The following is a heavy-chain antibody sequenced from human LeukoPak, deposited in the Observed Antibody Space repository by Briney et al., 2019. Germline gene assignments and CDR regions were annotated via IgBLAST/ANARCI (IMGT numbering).Heavy chain of an antibody. CDR1: GFTFSNAW. CDR2: IKSKTDGGTT. J-gene: IGHJ4*02. CDR3: ARDRIAVAGAAPYYFDY. D-gene: IGHD6-19*01. Sequence: GGSLRLSCAASGFTFSNAWMSWVRQAPGKGLEWVGRIKSKTDGGTTDYAAPVKGRFTISRDNSKNTLYLQMNSLRAEDTAVYYCARDRIAVAGAAPYYFDYWGQGTLVTVSS. V-gene: IGHV3-15*01.